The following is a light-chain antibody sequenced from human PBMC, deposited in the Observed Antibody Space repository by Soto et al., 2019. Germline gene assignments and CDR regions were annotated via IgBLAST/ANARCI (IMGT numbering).Light chain of an antibody. J-gene: IGKJ1*01. CDR3: QQSYTTPRT. CDR2: AAS. V-gene: IGKV1-39*01. Sequence: DIEMTQSPSSLSASVGDRVTITCRASQSISSYLNWYQQKPVNAPNLLIYAASTLQSGVPSRFSDYGYETDFSLTISNLQAEDFATYYCQQSYTTPRTFGQGTKVEVK. CDR1: QSISSY.